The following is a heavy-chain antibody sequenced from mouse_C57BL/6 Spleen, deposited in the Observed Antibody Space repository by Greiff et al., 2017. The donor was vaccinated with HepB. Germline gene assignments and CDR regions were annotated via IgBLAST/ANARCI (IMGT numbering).Heavy chain of an antibody. D-gene: IGHD2-5*01. J-gene: IGHJ4*01. CDR2: IDPSDRYT. CDR3: ARSLYSNYDYYAMDY. V-gene: IGHV1-69*01. Sequence: VQLKQPGAELVMPGASVKLSCKASGYTFTSYWMHWVKQRPGQGLEWIGEIDPSDRYTNYNQKFKGKSTLTVDKSSSTAYMQLSSLTSEDAAVYYCARSLYSNYDYYAMDYWGQGTSVTVSS. CDR1: GYTFTSYW.